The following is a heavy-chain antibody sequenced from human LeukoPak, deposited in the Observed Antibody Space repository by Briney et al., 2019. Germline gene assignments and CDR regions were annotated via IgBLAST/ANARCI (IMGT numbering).Heavy chain of an antibody. D-gene: IGHD5-18*01. CDR2: IKQDGTEK. Sequence: GGSLRLSCAASGFTFTTYWMSWVRQAPGKGLEWVANIKQDGTEKYYVDSVKGRFTISRDNAKTTLYLQMNSLRAEDTAVYYCARDLSGVTGYTYGRGIDYWGQGTLVTVSS. CDR1: GFTFTTYW. V-gene: IGHV3-7*01. CDR3: ARDLSGVTGYTYGRGIDY. J-gene: IGHJ4*02.